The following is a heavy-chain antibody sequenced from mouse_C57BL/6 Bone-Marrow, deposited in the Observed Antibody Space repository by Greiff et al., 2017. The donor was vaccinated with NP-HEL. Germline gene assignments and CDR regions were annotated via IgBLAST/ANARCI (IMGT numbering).Heavy chain of an antibody. CDR3: ARAYGNYLDY. CDR2: ISYDGSN. Sequence: EVKLMGSGPGLLKPSQSLSPTCPFTGYSITSGYSWNWIRRFPGKKLDWLGSISYDGSNNYSPSLKNRISITRDTSKNQFFLKLNSVTAEDTATYYCARAYGNYLDYWGQGTTLTVSS. D-gene: IGHD2-10*02. J-gene: IGHJ2*01. V-gene: IGHV3-6*01. CDR1: GYSITSGYS.